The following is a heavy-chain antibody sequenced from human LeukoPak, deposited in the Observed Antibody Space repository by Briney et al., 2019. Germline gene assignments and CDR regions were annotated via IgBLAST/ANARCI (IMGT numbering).Heavy chain of an antibody. CDR3: ARAGVVLGGYFDY. Sequence: NPSETLSLTCTVSGGSISSYYWSWIRQPPGKGLEWIGYIYYSGSTYYNPSLKSRVTISVDTSKNQFSLKLSSVTAADTAVYYCARAGVVLGGYFDYWGQGTLVTVSS. V-gene: IGHV4-59*12. CDR1: GGSISSYY. J-gene: IGHJ4*02. CDR2: IYYSGST. D-gene: IGHD3-10*01.